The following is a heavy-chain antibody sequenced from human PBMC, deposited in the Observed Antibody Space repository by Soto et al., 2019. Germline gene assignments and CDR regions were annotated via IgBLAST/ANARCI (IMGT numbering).Heavy chain of an antibody. CDR1: GDSIYTYY. Sequence: PSETMSLTCKVSGDSIYTYYWNWIRQSSGQGVEWIGYISDGGSTNYPPSLNTRVTSAVDTSKKQVSLKLSSASAADTAIYFCAGYCSSYIGPEDHYFGLEVWGQGTTVTVSS. J-gene: IGHJ6*02. D-gene: IGHD2-2*01. V-gene: IGHV4-59*01. CDR3: AGYCSSYIGPEDHYFGLEV. CDR2: ISDGGST.